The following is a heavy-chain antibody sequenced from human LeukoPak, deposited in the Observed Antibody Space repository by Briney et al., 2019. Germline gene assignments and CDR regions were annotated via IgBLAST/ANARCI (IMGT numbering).Heavy chain of an antibody. Sequence: GGSLRLSCAASGVTFSDYYMSWIRQAPGKGLEWVSYIDGSSTIIHSADSLKGRFTISRDNTKNTLYLQMNSLRAEDTAVYYCAKDPAVANTARRFQHWGQGTLVTVTS. CDR1: GVTFSDYY. J-gene: IGHJ1*01. V-gene: IGHV3-11*01. CDR2: IDGSSTII. CDR3: AKDPAVANTARRFQH. D-gene: IGHD6-19*01.